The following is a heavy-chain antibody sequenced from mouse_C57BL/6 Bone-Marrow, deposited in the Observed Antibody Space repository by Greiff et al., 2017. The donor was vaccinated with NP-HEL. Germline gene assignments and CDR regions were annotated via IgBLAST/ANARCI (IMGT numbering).Heavy chain of an antibody. V-gene: IGHV2-9-1*01. CDR2: IWTGGGT. Sequence: QVQLKEPGPGLVAPSPTLSITCTVSGFSFTSYAISWVRQPPGKGLEWLGVIWTGGGTNYNSALISRLSISKDNAKSQVFIKMNSLQTDDTAGYYCAIDSSHFDYWGQGTTLTVSS. D-gene: IGHD1-1*01. CDR1: GFSFTSYA. J-gene: IGHJ2*01. CDR3: AIDSSHFDY.